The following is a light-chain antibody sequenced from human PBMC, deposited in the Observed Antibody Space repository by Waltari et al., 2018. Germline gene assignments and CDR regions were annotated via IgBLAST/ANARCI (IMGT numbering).Light chain of an antibody. V-gene: IGKV3-20*01. Sequence: PGETATLSCRASQTITKRYFAWYQQKPGQAPRLLIYGASSRAAGVPDRFSGSGSGTDFTLTISRLEPEDFAVYFCQQYGSSIMYTFGQGTKLEIK. CDR1: QTITKRY. J-gene: IGKJ2*01. CDR3: QQYGSSIMYT. CDR2: GAS.